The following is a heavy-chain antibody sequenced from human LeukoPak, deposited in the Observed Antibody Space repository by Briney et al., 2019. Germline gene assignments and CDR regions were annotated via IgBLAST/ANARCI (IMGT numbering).Heavy chain of an antibody. CDR1: GGSISSGDYY. J-gene: IGHJ5*02. CDR3: AREGYCSSTSCYSWFDP. Sequence: SQTLSLTCTVSGGSISSGDYYWSWIRQPPGKGLEWIGYIYYSGSTYYNPSLKSRVTISVDTSKNQFSLKLSSVTAADTAVYYCAREGYCSSTSCYSWFDPWGQGTLVTVSS. CDR2: IYYSGST. D-gene: IGHD2-2*01. V-gene: IGHV4-30-4*08.